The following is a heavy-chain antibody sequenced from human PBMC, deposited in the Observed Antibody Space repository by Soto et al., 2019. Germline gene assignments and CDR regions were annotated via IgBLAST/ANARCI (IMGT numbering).Heavy chain of an antibody. CDR2: IIPVFGTA. V-gene: IGHV1-69*01. D-gene: IGHD2-21*02. J-gene: IGHJ4*02. CDR3: AIDVGDCPSFDY. CDR1: GGTFSSYT. Sequence: QVQLVQSGAEVKLPGSSVRVSCKASGGTFSSYTISWVRQAPGQGLEWMGRIIPVFGTATYAQKFQGRVTITADESTSTASMEVSSLRSDDTAVYYCAIDVGDCPSFDYWGQGTLVTVSS.